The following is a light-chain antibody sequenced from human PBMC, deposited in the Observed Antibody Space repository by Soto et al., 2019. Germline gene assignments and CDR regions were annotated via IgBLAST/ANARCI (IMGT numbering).Light chain of an antibody. V-gene: IGKV3-20*01. CDR1: QSISSSY. CDR3: QQYGSSRFT. Sequence: EIVLTQSPGTLSLSPGERATLSCRASQSISSSYLAWYQQKPGQAPRLLVYAASSRATGIPDRFSGSGSGTDFTLTISRLEPEALAVYYCQQYGSSRFTFGPGTKVYIK. J-gene: IGKJ3*01. CDR2: AAS.